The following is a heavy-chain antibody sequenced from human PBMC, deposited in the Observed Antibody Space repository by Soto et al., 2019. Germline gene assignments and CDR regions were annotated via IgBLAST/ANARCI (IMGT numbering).Heavy chain of an antibody. D-gene: IGHD2-2*01. CDR1: GFTFRDYW. V-gene: IGHV3-7*03. Sequence: GGSLRLSCAASGFTFRDYWMSWVRQAPGKGPEWVANIKFDGSEKQYVDSVKGRFSISRDNSRNSLFLQMNSLRAGDTAVYYCVKDGGYCSSTTCYSPRNHYFDSWGQGTLVTVSS. J-gene: IGHJ4*02. CDR2: IKFDGSEK. CDR3: VKDGGYCSSTTCYSPRNHYFDS.